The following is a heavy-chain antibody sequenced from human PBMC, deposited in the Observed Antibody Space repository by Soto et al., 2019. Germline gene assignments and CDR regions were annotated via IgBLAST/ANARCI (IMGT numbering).Heavy chain of an antibody. CDR2: IYYSGST. CDR3: ARGGSGSDWPQADGEDYFDY. V-gene: IGHV4-59*01. D-gene: IGHD1-26*01. CDR1: GGSISSYY. Sequence: PSETLSLTCTVSGGSISSYYWSWIRQPPGRGLEWIGYIYYSGSTNYNPSLKSRVTISVDTSKNQFSLKLSSVTAADTAVYYCARGGSGSDWPQADGEDYFDYWGQGTLVTVSS. J-gene: IGHJ4*02.